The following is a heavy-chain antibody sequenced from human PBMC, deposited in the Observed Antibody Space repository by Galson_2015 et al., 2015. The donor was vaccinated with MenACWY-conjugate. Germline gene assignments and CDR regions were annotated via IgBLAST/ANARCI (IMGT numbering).Heavy chain of an antibody. Sequence: SLRLSCAASGFTFSNAWMSWVRQAPGKGLEWVGRIKSKTDGGTTDYAAPVKGRFTISRDDSKNTLYLQMNSLKTEDTAVYYCTTPPEKLLWFKDYWDQGTLVTVSS. CDR2: IKSKTDGGTT. D-gene: IGHD3-10*01. CDR3: TTPPEKLLWFKDY. J-gene: IGHJ4*02. V-gene: IGHV3-15*01. CDR1: GFTFSNAW.